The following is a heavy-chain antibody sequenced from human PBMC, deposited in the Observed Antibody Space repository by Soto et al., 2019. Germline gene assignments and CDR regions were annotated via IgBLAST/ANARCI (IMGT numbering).Heavy chain of an antibody. Sequence: GGSRRLSWEASGFTFGDTCMAWIRQAPGEGLGWSSYISSSSTYRKYADSVKCRFTISRDSAKNSLYLQKTNLSAGALALYYCEREPAITGTSLDPWGKGAV. D-gene: IGHD1-20*01. J-gene: IGHJ5*02. CDR3: EREPAITGTSLDP. CDR1: GFTFGDTC. CDR2: ISSSSTYR. V-gene: IGHV3-11*06.